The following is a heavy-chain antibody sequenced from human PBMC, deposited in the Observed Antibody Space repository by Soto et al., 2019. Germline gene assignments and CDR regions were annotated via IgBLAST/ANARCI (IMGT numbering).Heavy chain of an antibody. J-gene: IGHJ4*02. CDR2: INPNSGGT. CDR3: AGGTLYYYDSSGYLDY. D-gene: IGHD3-22*01. Sequence: ASVKVSCKASGYTFTGYCMHWVRQAPGQGLEWMGWINPNSGGTNYAQKFQGRVTMTRDTSISTAYMELSRLRSDDTAVYYCAGGTLYYYDSSGYLDYWGQGTLVTVSS. V-gene: IGHV1-2*02. CDR1: GYTFTGYC.